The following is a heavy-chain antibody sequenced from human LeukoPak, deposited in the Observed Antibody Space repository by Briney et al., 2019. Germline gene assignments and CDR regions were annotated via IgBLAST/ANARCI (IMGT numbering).Heavy chain of an antibody. CDR1: GFTVSSNY. D-gene: IGHD1-26*01. CDR2: IYSGGST. J-gene: IGHJ4*02. V-gene: IGHV3-53*01. CDR3: ARDSLSHSSFDY. Sequence: GGSLRLSCAASGFTVSSNYMSWVRQAPGKGLEWVSVIYSGGSTYYADSVKGRFTISRDNSKNTLYLQMNSLRAEDTAVYYCARDSLSHSSFDYWGQGTLVTVSS.